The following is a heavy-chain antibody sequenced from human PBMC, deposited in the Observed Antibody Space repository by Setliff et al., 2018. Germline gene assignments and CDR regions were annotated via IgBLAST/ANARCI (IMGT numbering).Heavy chain of an antibody. D-gene: IGHD3-10*01. Sequence: SETLSLTCSVSGYSISSGYYWGWIRQPPGKGLEWIGTIYHNGNSYYNPSLKSRVTISVDTSKNQFSLKLSSVTAADTAVYYCARGVVRGVIRFDYWGQGTLVTVSS. CDR3: ARGVVRGVIRFDY. CDR2: IYHNGNS. CDR1: GYSISSGYY. V-gene: IGHV4-38-2*02. J-gene: IGHJ4*02.